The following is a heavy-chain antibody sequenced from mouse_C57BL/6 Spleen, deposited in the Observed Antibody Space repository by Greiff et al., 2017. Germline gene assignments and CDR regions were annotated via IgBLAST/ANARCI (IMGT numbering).Heavy chain of an antibody. D-gene: IGHD2-1*01. CDR1: GFTFSDYY. CDR2: ISNGGGST. V-gene: IGHV5-12*01. J-gene: IGHJ4*01. CDR3: ARNGNYYAMDY. Sequence: EVQLVESGGGLVQPGGSLKLSCAASGFTFSDYYMYWVRQTPEKRLEWVAYISNGGGSTYYPDTVKGRFTISRDNAKNTLYLQMSRLKSEDTAMYYCARNGNYYAMDYWGQGTSVTVSS.